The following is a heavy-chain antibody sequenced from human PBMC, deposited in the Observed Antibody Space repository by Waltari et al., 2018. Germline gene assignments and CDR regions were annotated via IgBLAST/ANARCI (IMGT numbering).Heavy chain of an antibody. CDR1: GGSFSGYY. CDR2: INHSGST. CDR3: ARGVVANYYYYYMDV. Sequence: QVQLQQWGAGLLKPSETLSLTCAVYGGSFSGYYWSWIRQPPGKGLEWIGEINHSGSTNYNPSLKSRVTISVDTSKNQFSLKLSSVTAADTAVYYCARGVVANYYYYYMDVWGKGTTVTISS. J-gene: IGHJ6*03. V-gene: IGHV4-34*01. D-gene: IGHD3-22*01.